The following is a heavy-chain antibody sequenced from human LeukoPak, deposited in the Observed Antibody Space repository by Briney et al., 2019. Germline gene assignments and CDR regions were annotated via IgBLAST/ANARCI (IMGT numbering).Heavy chain of an antibody. J-gene: IGHJ4*02. D-gene: IGHD1-26*01. CDR2: ISAYNGHT. CDR1: GYTFTNYG. Sequence: ASVKVSCKASGYTFTNYGISWVRQAPGQGLEWMGWISAYNGHTNYAQNLQGRVTMTTDTSTSTAYMEPRSLRSDDTAVYYCARGIHTGSSGPYYFDYWGQGTLVTVSS. V-gene: IGHV1-18*01. CDR3: ARGIHTGSSGPYYFDY.